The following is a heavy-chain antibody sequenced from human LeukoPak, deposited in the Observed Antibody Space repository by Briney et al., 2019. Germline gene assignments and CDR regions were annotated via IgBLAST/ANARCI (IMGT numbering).Heavy chain of an antibody. CDR1: GYTLTELS. J-gene: IGHJ5*02. V-gene: IGHV1-24*01. CDR3: ATVALPLQQLVDWFDP. Sequence: ASVKVFCKVSGYTLTELSMHWVRQAPGKGLEWMGGFDPEDGETIYAQKFQGRVTMTEDTSTDTAYMELSSLRSEDTAVYYCATVALPLQQLVDWFDPWGQGTLVTVSS. CDR2: FDPEDGET. D-gene: IGHD6-6*01.